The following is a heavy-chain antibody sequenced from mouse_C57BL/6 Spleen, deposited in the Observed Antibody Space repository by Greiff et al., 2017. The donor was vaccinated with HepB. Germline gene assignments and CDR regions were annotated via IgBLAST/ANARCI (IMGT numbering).Heavy chain of an antibody. Sequence: QVQLQQSGAELVKPGASVKISCKASGYAFSSYWMNWVKQRPGKGLEWIGQIYPGDGDTNYNGKFKGKATLTADKSSSTAYMQLSSLTSEDSAVYFCARSRYYDYDEGNYYAMDYWGQGTSVTVSS. V-gene: IGHV1-80*01. CDR2: IYPGDGDT. J-gene: IGHJ4*01. CDR1: GYAFSSYW. D-gene: IGHD2-4*01. CDR3: ARSRYYDYDEGNYYAMDY.